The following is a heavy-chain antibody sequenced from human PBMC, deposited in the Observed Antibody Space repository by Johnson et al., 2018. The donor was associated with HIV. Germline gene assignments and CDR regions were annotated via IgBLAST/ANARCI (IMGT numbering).Heavy chain of an antibody. V-gene: IGHV3-30*03. CDR3: ARGKSYDIYPAFDI. Sequence: QVQLVESGGGVVRPGGSLRLSCAASGFTFDDYGMSWVRQAPGKGLEWVTLMSYDGSNEYYADSVKGRFTISRDNSKNTLYLQMNSLRAEDTAVYYCARGKSYDIYPAFDIWGQGTMVTVSS. CDR1: GFTFDDYG. CDR2: MSYDGSNE. J-gene: IGHJ3*02. D-gene: IGHD3-9*01.